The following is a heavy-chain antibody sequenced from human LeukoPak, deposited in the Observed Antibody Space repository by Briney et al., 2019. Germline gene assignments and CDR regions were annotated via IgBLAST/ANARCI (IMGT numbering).Heavy chain of an antibody. Sequence: PGGSLRLSCAASGFTFSSHWMHWVRQAPGRGLVWVSIISGSGGSTYYADSMKGRFTISRDNSKNTLYLQMNSLRAEDTAVYYCAQVLGQWLLHGALDYWGQGTLVTVSS. CDR3: AQVLGQWLLHGALDY. CDR2: ISGSGGST. V-gene: IGHV3-23*01. CDR1: GFTFSSHW. D-gene: IGHD6-19*01. J-gene: IGHJ4*02.